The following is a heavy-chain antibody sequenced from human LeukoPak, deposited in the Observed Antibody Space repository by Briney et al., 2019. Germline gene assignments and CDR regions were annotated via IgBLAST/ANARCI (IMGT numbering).Heavy chain of an antibody. D-gene: IGHD3-3*01. CDR3: ARTPWKGVVIVPNWFDP. V-gene: IGHV4-59*01. J-gene: IGHJ5*02. CDR2: IYYSGST. Sequence: SETLSLTCTVSGGSISSYYWSWIRQPPGKGLEWIGYIYYSGSTNYNPSLKSRVTISVDTSKYQFSLKLSSVTAADTAVYYCARTPWKGVVIVPNWFDPWGQGTLVTVSS. CDR1: GGSISSYY.